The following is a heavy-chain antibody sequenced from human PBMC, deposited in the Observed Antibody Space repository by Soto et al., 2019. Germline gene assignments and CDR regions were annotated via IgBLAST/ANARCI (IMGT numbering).Heavy chain of an antibody. CDR3: ARDLGKPPSVYDSSGYSDY. CDR1: GFTFSSYG. J-gene: IGHJ4*02. Sequence: GGSLRLSCAASGFTFSSYGMHWVRQAPGKGLEWVAVIWYDGSNKYYADSVKGRFTISRDNSKNTLYLQMNSLRAEDTAVYYCARDLGKPPSVYDSSGYSDYWGQGTLVTVSS. CDR2: IWYDGSNK. D-gene: IGHD3-22*01. V-gene: IGHV3-33*01.